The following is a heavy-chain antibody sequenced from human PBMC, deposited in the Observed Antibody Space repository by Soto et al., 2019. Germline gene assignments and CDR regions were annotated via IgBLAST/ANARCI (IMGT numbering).Heavy chain of an antibody. V-gene: IGHV3-23*01. J-gene: IGHJ4*02. CDR1: GFTFSSYA. CDR2: ISGSGGST. Sequence: GGSLGLSCAASGFTFSSYAMSWVRQAPGKGLEWVSAISGSGGSTYYADSVKGRFTISRDNSKNTLYLQMNSLRAEDTAVYYCSASTMVRGVIETYYFDYWGQGTLVTVSS. CDR3: SASTMVRGVIETYYFDY. D-gene: IGHD3-10*01.